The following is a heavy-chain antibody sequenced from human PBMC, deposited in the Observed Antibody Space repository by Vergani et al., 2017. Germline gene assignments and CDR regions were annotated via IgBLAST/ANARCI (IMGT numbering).Heavy chain of an antibody. CDR2: IIPILGIA. V-gene: IGHV1-69*02. Sequence: QVQLVQSGAEVKKPGSSVKVSCKASGGTFSSYTISWVRQAPGQGLEWMGRIIPILGIANYAQKFQGRVTITADKSTSTAYMELSSLRSEDTAVYYCARHDSDSGYTLVPYYFDYWGQGTLVTVSS. J-gene: IGHJ4*02. CDR3: ARHDSDSGYTLVPYYFDY. CDR1: GGTFSSYT. D-gene: IGHD3-22*01.